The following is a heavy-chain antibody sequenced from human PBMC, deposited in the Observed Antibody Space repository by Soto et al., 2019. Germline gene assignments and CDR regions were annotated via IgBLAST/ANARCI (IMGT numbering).Heavy chain of an antibody. J-gene: IGHJ5*02. Sequence: SETLSLTCTISGGSISTYYWSWIRQPPGKGLEWIGCIYYSGSTNYNPSLKSRVTISLDTSKNQFSLKLSSVTAADTAVYYCALTDYSNDGWFDPWGQGTLVTVSS. CDR3: ALTDYSNDGWFDP. CDR2: IYYSGST. V-gene: IGHV4-59*01. CDR1: GGSISTYY. D-gene: IGHD4-4*01.